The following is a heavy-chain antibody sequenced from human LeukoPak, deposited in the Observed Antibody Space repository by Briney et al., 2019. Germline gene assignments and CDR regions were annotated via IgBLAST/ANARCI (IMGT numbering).Heavy chain of an antibody. CDR1: GFTFSSYA. D-gene: IGHD3-22*01. CDR2: ISGSGGST. CDR3: AKVGSDSSGYYQD. J-gene: IGHJ4*02. V-gene: IGHV3-23*01. Sequence: PGGSLRLSCAASGFTFSSYAMSWVRQAPGKGLEWVSAISGSGGSTYYADSVKGRFTISRDNSKNMLYLQMNSLRAEDTAVYYCAKVGSDSSGYYQDWGQGTLVTVSS.